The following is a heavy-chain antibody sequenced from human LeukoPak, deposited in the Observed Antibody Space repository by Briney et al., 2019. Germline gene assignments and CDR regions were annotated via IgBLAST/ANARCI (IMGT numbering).Heavy chain of an antibody. V-gene: IGHV3-43*02. CDR1: GFTFGDYA. J-gene: IGHJ6*02. Sequence: GRSLRLSCAASGFTFGDYAMHWGRQDPGKGLEWVSLISGDGGSTYYADSVKGRFTISRDNSKNSLYLHMNSLRTEATALYYCAKPPEWFGESDVWGQGTTVTVSS. CDR2: ISGDGGST. CDR3: AKPPEWFGESDV. D-gene: IGHD3-10*01.